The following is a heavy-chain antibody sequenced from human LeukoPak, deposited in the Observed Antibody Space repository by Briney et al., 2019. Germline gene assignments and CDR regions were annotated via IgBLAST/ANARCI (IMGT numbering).Heavy chain of an antibody. J-gene: IGHJ6*03. V-gene: IGHV3-30*02. CDR3: AKSSNDLPDYYYYYMDV. D-gene: IGHD4-11*01. Sequence: GGSLRLSCAASGFTFSSYGMHWVRQAPGKGLEWVAFIRYDGSNKYYADSVKGRFTISRDNSKNTLYLQMNSLRAEDTAVYYCAKSSNDLPDYYYYYMDVWGKGTTVTISS. CDR1: GFTFSSYG. CDR2: IRYDGSNK.